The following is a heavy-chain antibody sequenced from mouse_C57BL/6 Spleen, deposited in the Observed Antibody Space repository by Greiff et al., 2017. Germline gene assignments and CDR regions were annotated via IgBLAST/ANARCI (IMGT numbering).Heavy chain of an antibody. CDR1: GFNIKDDY. Sequence: VQLQQSGAELVRPGASVKLSCTASGFNIKDDYMHWVKQRPEQGLEWIGWLDPENGDTEYASKFQGKATITADTSSNTAYLQLSSLTSEDTAVYYCTTSYDYGPMDYWGQGTSVTVSS. J-gene: IGHJ4*01. D-gene: IGHD2-4*01. CDR2: LDPENGDT. V-gene: IGHV14-4*01. CDR3: TTSYDYGPMDY.